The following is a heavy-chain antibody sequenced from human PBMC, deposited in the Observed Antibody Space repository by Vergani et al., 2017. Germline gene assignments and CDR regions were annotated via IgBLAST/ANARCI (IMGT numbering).Heavy chain of an antibody. D-gene: IGHD5-12*01. CDR3: VRARCSGPCFMSNWFDS. J-gene: IGHJ5*01. CDR1: GFSFSGYW. CDR2: IKSDGSIS. Sequence: EVQPVESGGGLIHPGGSLRLSCDGSGFSFSGYWMHWVRQSPEKGLVWVSRIKSDGSISNYADSVKGRFTISRDNAKNTLYLEMNSLRGDDTAIYYCVRARCSGPCFMSNWFDSWGQGTVITVSS. V-gene: IGHV3-74*01.